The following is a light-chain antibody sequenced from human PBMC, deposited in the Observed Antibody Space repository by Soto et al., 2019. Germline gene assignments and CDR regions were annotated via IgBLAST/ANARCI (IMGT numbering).Light chain of an antibody. CDR3: QQYAGSPPIT. Sequence: EIVLTQSPGTLSLSPGERATLSCRASQSISSSYLAWYQQKPGQGPKLLIYGASSRATGIPDRFSGSGSGTDFTLTISRLEPEDFAVYYCQQYAGSPPITFGQGTRLEIK. CDR1: QSISSSY. J-gene: IGKJ5*01. CDR2: GAS. V-gene: IGKV3-20*01.